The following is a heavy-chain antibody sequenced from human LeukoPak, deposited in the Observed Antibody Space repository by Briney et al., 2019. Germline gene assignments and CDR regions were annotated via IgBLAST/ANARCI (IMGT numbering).Heavy chain of an antibody. Sequence: GGSVRLSCAASGFTFGSFWMSWVRQAPGKGLEWVANIKQDGSEKYYVDSVKGRFTISRDSAKNALYLQMNSLRGEDTAVYYCARDRIGGMDVWGQGTTVTVSS. V-gene: IGHV3-7*01. D-gene: IGHD2-15*01. CDR2: IKQDGSEK. CDR1: GFTFGSFW. CDR3: ARDRIGGMDV. J-gene: IGHJ6*02.